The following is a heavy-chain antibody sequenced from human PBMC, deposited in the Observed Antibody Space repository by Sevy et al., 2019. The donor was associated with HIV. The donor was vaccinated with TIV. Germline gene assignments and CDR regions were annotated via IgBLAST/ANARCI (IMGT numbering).Heavy chain of an antibody. CDR1: GFTFSSYA. CDR2: ISYDGSTK. D-gene: IGHD3-22*01. V-gene: IGHV3-30-3*01. Sequence: GGSLRLSCAASGFTFSSYAMHWVRQAPGKGLEWVAIISYDGSTKYYADSVKGRFTISRDNSKNTMYLQMNSLRAEDTAVYYCARDIDYYDSSSWFDPWGQGTLVTVSS. J-gene: IGHJ5*02. CDR3: ARDIDYYDSSSWFDP.